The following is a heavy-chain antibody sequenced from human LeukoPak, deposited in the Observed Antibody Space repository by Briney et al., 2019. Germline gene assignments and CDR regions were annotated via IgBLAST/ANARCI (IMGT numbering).Heavy chain of an antibody. J-gene: IGHJ4*02. V-gene: IGHV3-21*01. CDR1: GFTFSSYS. CDR2: ISSRGNSI. CDR3: ASGGYTSSWYVVDY. D-gene: IGHD6-13*01. Sequence: GGSLRLSCAASGFTFSSYSMNWVRQAPGKGLEWVSSISSRGNSIYYADSVKGRFTISRDNAKNSLYLQMSSLRPEDTAVYYCASGGYTSSWYVVDYWGQGTLVTVSS.